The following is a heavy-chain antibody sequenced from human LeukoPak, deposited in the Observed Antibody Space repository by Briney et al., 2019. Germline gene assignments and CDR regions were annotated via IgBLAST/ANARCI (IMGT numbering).Heavy chain of an antibody. CDR3: ARRRLQLAFDI. V-gene: IGHV4-39*01. J-gene: IGHJ3*02. CDR2: IYYSGST. CDR1: GGSISSSSYS. D-gene: IGHD5-24*01. Sequence: PSETLSLTCTVSGGSISSSSYSWGWLRQPPGKGLEWIGSIYYSGSTYYNPSLKSRVTISVDTSKNQFSLKLSSVTAADTAVYYCARRRLQLAFDIWGQGTMVTVSS.